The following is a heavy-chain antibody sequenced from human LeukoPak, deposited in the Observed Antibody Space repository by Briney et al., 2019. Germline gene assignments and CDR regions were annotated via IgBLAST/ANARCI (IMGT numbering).Heavy chain of an antibody. J-gene: IGHJ4*02. CDR3: ARVRGSSWDHYFDY. D-gene: IGHD6-13*01. CDR1: GGTFSSYA. V-gene: IGHV1-69*13. Sequence: SVKVPCKASGGTFSSYAISWVRQAPGQGLEWMGRIIPIFGTANYAQKFQGRVTITADESTSTAYMELSSLRSEDTAVYYCARVRGSSWDHYFDYWGQGTLVTVSS. CDR2: IIPIFGTA.